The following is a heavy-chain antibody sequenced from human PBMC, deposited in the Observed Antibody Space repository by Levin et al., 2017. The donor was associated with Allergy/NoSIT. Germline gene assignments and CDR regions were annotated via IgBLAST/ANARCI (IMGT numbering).Heavy chain of an antibody. CDR3: AKDWGSMVRGVVDY. D-gene: IGHD3-10*01. Sequence: GGSLRLSCAASGFTFDDYAMHWVRQAPGKGLEWVSGISWNSGSIGYADSVKGRFTISRDNAKNSLYLQMNSLRAEDTALYYCAKDWGSMVRGVVDYWGQGTLVTVSS. V-gene: IGHV3-9*01. CDR2: ISWNSGSI. J-gene: IGHJ4*02. CDR1: GFTFDDYA.